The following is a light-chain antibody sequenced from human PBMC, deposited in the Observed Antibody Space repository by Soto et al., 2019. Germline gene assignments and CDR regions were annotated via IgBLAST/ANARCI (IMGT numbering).Light chain of an antibody. V-gene: IGLV1-40*01. Sequence: QSVLTQPPSVSGAPGQRVTISCTGSRSNIGAGYDVHWYQQLPGTAPKLLIYDNSNRPSGVPDRFSGSKSGTSASLAITGLQAEDEADYYCQSYDSSLSGSKVFGTGTRSPS. J-gene: IGLJ1*01. CDR3: QSYDSSLSGSKV. CDR1: RSNIGAGYD. CDR2: DNS.